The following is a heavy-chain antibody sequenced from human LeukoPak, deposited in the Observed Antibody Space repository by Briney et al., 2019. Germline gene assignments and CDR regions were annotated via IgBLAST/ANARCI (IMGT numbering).Heavy chain of an antibody. V-gene: IGHV4-30-2*01. Sequence: PSQTLSLTCAVSGGSISSGGYSWSWIRQPPGKGLEWIGYIYHSGSTYYNPSLKSRVTISVDRSKNQFSLKLSSVTAADTAVYYCAGGDRYQLLYAFDIWGQGTMVTVSS. J-gene: IGHJ3*02. D-gene: IGHD2-2*02. CDR3: AGGDRYQLLYAFDI. CDR1: GGSISSGGYS. CDR2: IYHSGST.